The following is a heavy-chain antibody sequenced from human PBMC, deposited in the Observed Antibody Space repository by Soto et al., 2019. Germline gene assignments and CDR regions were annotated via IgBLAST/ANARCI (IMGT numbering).Heavy chain of an antibody. J-gene: IGHJ6*03. Sequence: GGSLRLSCAASGFTFSSYGMHWVRQAPGKGLEWVAVISYDGSNKYYADSVKGRFNISRDNSKNTLYLQMNRLRAEDTDMYYYAKDSIAVAFYYYYMDVWGKGTTVTVSS. V-gene: IGHV3-30*18. CDR2: ISYDGSNK. CDR1: GFTFSSYG. D-gene: IGHD6-19*01. CDR3: AKDSIAVAFYYYYMDV.